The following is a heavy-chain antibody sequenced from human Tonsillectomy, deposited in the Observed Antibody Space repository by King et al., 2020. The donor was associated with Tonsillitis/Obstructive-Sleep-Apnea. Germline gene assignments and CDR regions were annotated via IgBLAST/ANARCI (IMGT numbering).Heavy chain of an antibody. CDR1: GYNFTNYW. D-gene: IGHD6-19*01. CDR3: ARPLYSSGWELDC. CDR2: IYPGDFDT. Sequence: QLVQSGAEVKKPGESLKISCKGSGYNFTNYWIGWVRQMPGKGLEWMGIIYPGDFDTRYSPSFQGQVTISADKSISTAYLQWSSLKASDTAMYYCARPLYSSGWELDCWGQGSLVTVSS. J-gene: IGHJ4*02. V-gene: IGHV5-51*01.